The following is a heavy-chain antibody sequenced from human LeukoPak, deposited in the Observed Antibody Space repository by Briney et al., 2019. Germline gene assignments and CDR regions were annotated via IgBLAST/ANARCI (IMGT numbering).Heavy chain of an antibody. CDR3: AKDFVDTAMAFDY. Sequence: PGGSLGLSCAASGFTFSSYGMHWVRQAPGKGLEWVAVISYDGSNKYYADSVKGRFTISRDNSKNTLYLQMNSLRAEDTAVYYCAKDFVDTAMAFDYWGQGTLVTVSS. CDR2: ISYDGSNK. J-gene: IGHJ4*02. V-gene: IGHV3-30*18. CDR1: GFTFSSYG. D-gene: IGHD5-18*01.